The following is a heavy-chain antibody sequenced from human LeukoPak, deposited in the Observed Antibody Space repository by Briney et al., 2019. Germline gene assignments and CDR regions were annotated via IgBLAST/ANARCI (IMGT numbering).Heavy chain of an antibody. V-gene: IGHV3-30*03. CDR3: ARARSSYGYGDAFDI. CDR1: GFTFSDYY. CDR2: ISYDGSSK. D-gene: IGHD5-18*01. J-gene: IGHJ3*02. Sequence: GGSLRLSCATSGFTFSDYYMGWIRQAPGKGLEWVAVISYDGSSKYYADSVKGRFTISGDNSKNTLYLQMNSLRAEDTAVYYCARARSSYGYGDAFDIWGQGTMVTVSS.